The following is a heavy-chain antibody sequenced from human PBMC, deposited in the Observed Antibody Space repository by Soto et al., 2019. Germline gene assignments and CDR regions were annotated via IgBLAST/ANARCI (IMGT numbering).Heavy chain of an antibody. J-gene: IGHJ4*02. Sequence: EVQLLESGGRFVQPGGSLRLSCAASGFTFRSYGMSWVRQAPGKGLEWISAISDNGGRTDYADSVKGRFTISRDNSKNPLFLPMNTLTAEDTAVYYCAKRELDDKWGQGTLVTVS. V-gene: IGHV3-23*01. CDR1: GFTFRSYG. CDR3: AKRELDDK. CDR2: ISDNGGRT. D-gene: IGHD3-3*02.